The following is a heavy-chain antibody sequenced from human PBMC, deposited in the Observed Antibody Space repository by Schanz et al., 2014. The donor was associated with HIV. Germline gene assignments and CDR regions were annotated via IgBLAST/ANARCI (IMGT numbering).Heavy chain of an antibody. Sequence: QVQLVESGGGLVKAGGSLRLSCAASGFTFSDYYMNWIRQAPGKGLEWVSYISSGGTTIYYADSVKGRFTISRDNAKNSLYLQLNSLRAEDTAVYYCARSPWLRDDGLDIWGQGTMVTVSS. V-gene: IGHV3-11*01. J-gene: IGHJ3*02. D-gene: IGHD6-19*01. CDR2: ISSGGTTI. CDR1: GFTFSDYY. CDR3: ARSPWLRDDGLDI.